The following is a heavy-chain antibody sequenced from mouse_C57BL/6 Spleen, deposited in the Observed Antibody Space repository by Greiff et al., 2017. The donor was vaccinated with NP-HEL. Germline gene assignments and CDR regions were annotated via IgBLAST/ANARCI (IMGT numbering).Heavy chain of an antibody. CDR2: ISYDGSN. CDR1: GYSITSGYY. J-gene: IGHJ1*03. D-gene: IGHD4-1*01. V-gene: IGHV3-6*01. Sequence: DVKLQESGPGLVKPSQSLSLTCSVTGYSITSGYYWNWIRQFPGNKLEWMGYISYDGSNNYNPSLKNRISITRDTSKNQFFLKLNSVTTEDTATYYCARVLLTGSNWYFDVWGTGTTVTVSS. CDR3: ARVLLTGSNWYFDV.